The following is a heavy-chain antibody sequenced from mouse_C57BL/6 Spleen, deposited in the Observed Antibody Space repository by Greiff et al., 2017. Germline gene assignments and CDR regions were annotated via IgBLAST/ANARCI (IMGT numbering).Heavy chain of an antibody. CDR2: IDPETGGT. Sequence: VQLQQSGAELVRPGASVTLSCKASGYTFTDYEMHWVKQTPVHGLEWIGAIDPETGGTAYNQKFKGKAILTADKSSSTAYMELRSLTSEDSAVYYCTSSFITTVSYFDDWGKGTTLTVSS. D-gene: IGHD1-1*01. CDR3: TSSFITTVSYFDD. J-gene: IGHJ2*01. CDR1: GYTFTDYE. V-gene: IGHV1-15*01.